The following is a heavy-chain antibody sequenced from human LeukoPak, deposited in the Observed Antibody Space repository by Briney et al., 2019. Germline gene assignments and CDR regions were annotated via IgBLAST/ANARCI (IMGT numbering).Heavy chain of an antibody. D-gene: IGHD1-26*01. V-gene: IGHV3-53*01. Sequence: GGSLRLSCAVSGFIVSSSYISWVRQAPGKGLEWVLAIYSGGTTYYADSVKGRFTISRDNSKNTVYLQMNSLRVDDTAVYYCAKAVGPSTTFDYWGQGTLVAVSS. J-gene: IGHJ4*02. CDR1: GFIVSSSY. CDR2: IYSGGTT. CDR3: AKAVGPSTTFDY.